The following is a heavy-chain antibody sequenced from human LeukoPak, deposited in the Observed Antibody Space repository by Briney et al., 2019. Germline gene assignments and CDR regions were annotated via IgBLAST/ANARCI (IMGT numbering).Heavy chain of an antibody. CDR3: ARDFSSTSCLNYYYYGMDV. V-gene: IGHV1-69*13. CDR2: IIPIFGTA. D-gene: IGHD2-2*01. Sequence: SVKVSCKASGGTFSSYAISWVRQAPGQGLEWMGGIIPIFGTANYAQKFQGRVTITADESTSTAYMELSSLRSEDTAVYYCARDFSSTSCLNYYYYGMDVWGKGTTVTVSS. CDR1: GGTFSSYA. J-gene: IGHJ6*04.